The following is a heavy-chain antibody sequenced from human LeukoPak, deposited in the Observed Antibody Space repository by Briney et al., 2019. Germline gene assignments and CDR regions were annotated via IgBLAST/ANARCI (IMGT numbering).Heavy chain of an antibody. D-gene: IGHD3-3*01. J-gene: IGHJ4*02. V-gene: IGHV1-8*02. CDR1: GGTFISYA. Sequence: ASVKVSCKASGGTFISYAISWVRQATGQGLEWMGWMNPNSGNRGYAQKVQGRVTMTRNRSISTAYMEVSRLRYEETAVYYCASRGRYYDFWSGDVGYFDYWGQGTLVTVSS. CDR2: MNPNSGNR. CDR3: ASRGRYYDFWSGDVGYFDY.